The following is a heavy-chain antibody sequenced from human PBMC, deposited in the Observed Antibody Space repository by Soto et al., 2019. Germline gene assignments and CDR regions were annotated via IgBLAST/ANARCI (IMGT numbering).Heavy chain of an antibody. D-gene: IGHD2-15*01. V-gene: IGHV3-21*06. CDR2: ITTSSTYR. J-gene: IGHJ4*02. Sequence: EVQLVESGGGLVKPGGSLRLSCAASGFTLSTYSMNWVRQAPGKGLEWVSDITTSSTYRFYADSVKGRFTISRDDAKNSLYLQMNSLRVEDTGVYYCARDLGVALATLTLDYWGQGTLVTVSS. CDR3: ARDLGVALATLTLDY. CDR1: GFTLSTYS.